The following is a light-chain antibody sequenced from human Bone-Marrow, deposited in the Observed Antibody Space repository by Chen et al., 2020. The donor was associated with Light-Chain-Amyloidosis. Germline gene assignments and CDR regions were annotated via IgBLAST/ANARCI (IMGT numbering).Light chain of an antibody. CDR3: QSYDSPHVV. CDR2: GNS. V-gene: IGLV1-40*01. J-gene: IGLJ2*01. CDR1: SSNIGAGYD. Sequence: QSVLTQPLSVSGAPGQRVHISCTGSSSNIGAGYDFHWYQQRPGTAPKLLIYGNSNRPSGVPDRFSGSKSGTSASLAITGLQAEDEADYYCQSYDSPHVVFGGGTKLTVL.